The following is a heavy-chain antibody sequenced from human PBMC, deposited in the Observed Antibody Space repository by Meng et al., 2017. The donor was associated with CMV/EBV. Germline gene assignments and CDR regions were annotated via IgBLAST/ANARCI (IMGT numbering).Heavy chain of an antibody. D-gene: IGHD5-24*01. V-gene: IGHV4-34*01. J-gene: IGHJ4*02. CDR3: ARGQRWLQPIDY. Sequence: CAVYGGSFSGYDWSWIRQPPGKGLEWIGEINHSGSTNYNPSLKSRVTISVDTSKNQFSLKLSSVTAADTAVYYCARGQRWLQPIDYWGQGTLVTVSS. CDR2: INHSGST. CDR1: GGSFSGYD.